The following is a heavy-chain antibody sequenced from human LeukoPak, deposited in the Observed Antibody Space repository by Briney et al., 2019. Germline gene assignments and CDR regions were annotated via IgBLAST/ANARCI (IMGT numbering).Heavy chain of an antibody. CDR3: ARDYSSSFGNDAFDI. Sequence: SETLSLTCAVSGGSINSNNWWSWVRQPPGKGLEWIGEIYHSGSTNYNPSLKSRVTISVDKSKKQFSLKLSSVTAADTAVYYCARDYSSSFGNDAFDIWGQGTMVTVSP. J-gene: IGHJ3*02. V-gene: IGHV4-4*02. CDR2: IYHSGST. D-gene: IGHD6-6*01. CDR1: GGSINSNNW.